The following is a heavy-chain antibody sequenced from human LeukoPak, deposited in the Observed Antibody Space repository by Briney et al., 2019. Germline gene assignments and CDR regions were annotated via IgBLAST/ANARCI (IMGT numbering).Heavy chain of an antibody. V-gene: IGHV3-49*04. CDR2: IRTTAYGGTT. CDR1: GFTFSDYE. Sequence: GGSLRLSCAASGFTFSDYEMNWVRQAPGKGLEWLSFIRTTAYGGTTEYAASVKGRFTISRDDSKSIAYLEMNSLKTEDTAVYYCTRYDSDGGRIDPWGQGTLVTVSS. D-gene: IGHD3-22*01. J-gene: IGHJ5*02. CDR3: TRYDSDGGRIDP.